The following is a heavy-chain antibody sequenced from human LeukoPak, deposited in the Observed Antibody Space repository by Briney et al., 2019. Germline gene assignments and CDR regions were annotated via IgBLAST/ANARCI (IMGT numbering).Heavy chain of an antibody. D-gene: IGHD3-10*01. V-gene: IGHV3-53*01. CDR2: LYPDGRT. CDR1: GFAVSSNY. CDR3: AKAKGWYGEGYFDY. Sequence: GGSLRLSCAASGFAVSSNYMNWVRQAPGKGLEWVSVLYPDGRTYYADSVKGRFTISRDVSKNTLFLQMTSLRAEDTADYYCAKAKGWYGEGYFDYWGQGTLVTVSS. J-gene: IGHJ4*02.